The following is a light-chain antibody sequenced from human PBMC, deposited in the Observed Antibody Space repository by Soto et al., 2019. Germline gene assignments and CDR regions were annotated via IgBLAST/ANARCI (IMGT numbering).Light chain of an antibody. CDR3: VSYAGGTYV. V-gene: IGLV2-8*01. CDR1: SSDVGGYIF. Sequence: QSALTQPPFASGSPGQSVTISCTGTSSDVGGYIFVSWYQQHPGKAPKLMIYDVNKRPSGVPDRFSGSKSDNTASLTVSGLQAEDEADYYCVSYAGGTYVFGTGTKVTVL. J-gene: IGLJ1*01. CDR2: DVN.